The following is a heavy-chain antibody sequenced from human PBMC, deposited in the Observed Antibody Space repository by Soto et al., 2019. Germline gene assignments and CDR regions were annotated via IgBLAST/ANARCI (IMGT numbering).Heavy chain of an antibody. CDR2: IYTSGST. D-gene: IGHD5-18*01. J-gene: IGHJ4*02. CDR3: AGEVQIWSIGGIDY. CDR1: GGSISSYY. V-gene: IGHV4-4*07. Sequence: LSLTCTVSGGSISSYYWSWIRQPAGKGLEGIGRIYTSGSTNYNPSLKSRVTISVDTSKNPFSLKLSSVTAADTAVYYRAGEVQIWSIGGIDYWGQGTLVTVSS.